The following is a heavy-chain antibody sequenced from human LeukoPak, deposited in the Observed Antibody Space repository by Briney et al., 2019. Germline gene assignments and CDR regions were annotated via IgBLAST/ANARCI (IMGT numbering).Heavy chain of an antibody. J-gene: IGHJ3*02. Sequence: PSETLSLTCAVSGYSISSSNWWGWIRQPPGKGLEWIGYIYYSGSTYYNPSLKSRVTMSVDTSKNQFSLKLSSVTAVDTAVYYCARTYYYDSSGYYFHGAFDIWGQGTMVTVSS. D-gene: IGHD3-22*01. CDR3: ARTYYYDSSGYYFHGAFDI. CDR1: GYSISSSNW. V-gene: IGHV4-28*01. CDR2: IYYSGST.